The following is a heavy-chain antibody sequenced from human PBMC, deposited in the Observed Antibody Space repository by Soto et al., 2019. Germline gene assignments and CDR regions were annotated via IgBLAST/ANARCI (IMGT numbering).Heavy chain of an antibody. D-gene: IGHD3-22*01. CDR2: IYYSGST. J-gene: IGHJ5*02. V-gene: IGHV4-31*03. CDR3: ARAQYYYDSSGYLYNWFDP. Sequence: QVQLQESGPGLVKPSQTLSLTCTVSGGSISSGGYYWSWIRQHPGKGLEWIGYIYYSGSTYYNPSLRSRVTISVDTSKNQFSLKLGSVTAADTAVYYCARAQYYYDSSGYLYNWFDPWGQGTLVTVSS. CDR1: GGSISSGGYY.